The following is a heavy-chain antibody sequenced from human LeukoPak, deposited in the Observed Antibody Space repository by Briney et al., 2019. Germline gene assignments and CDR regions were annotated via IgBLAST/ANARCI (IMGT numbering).Heavy chain of an antibody. CDR3: ASSIVMDSSGYYTPGYGH. D-gene: IGHD3-22*01. V-gene: IGHV4-34*01. CDR1: GGSFSGYY. Sequence: SETLSLTCAVYGGSFSGYYWSWIRQPPGKGLEWIGEINHSGSTNYNPSLKSRVTISVDTSKNQFSLKLSSVTAADTAVYYCASSIVMDSSGYYTPGYGHWGQGTLVTVSS. J-gene: IGHJ5*02. CDR2: INHSGST.